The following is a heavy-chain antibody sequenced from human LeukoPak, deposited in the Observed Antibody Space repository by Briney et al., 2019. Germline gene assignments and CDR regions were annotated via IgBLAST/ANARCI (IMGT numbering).Heavy chain of an antibody. J-gene: IGHJ4*02. D-gene: IGHD1-26*01. CDR3: ARHQVGAIDY. Sequence: PSETLSLTCTVSGGSISSYYWSWIRQPPGKGLEWIGYIYYGGSTNYNPSLKSRVTISVDMSKNQFSLKLSSVTAADTAVYYCARHQVGAIDYWGQGTLVTVSS. CDR2: IYYGGST. V-gene: IGHV4-59*08. CDR1: GGSISSYY.